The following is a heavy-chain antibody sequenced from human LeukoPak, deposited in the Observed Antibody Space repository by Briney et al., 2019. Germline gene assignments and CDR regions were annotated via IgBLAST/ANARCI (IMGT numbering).Heavy chain of an antibody. CDR3: ARDRGQELLWFGESRAIDY. CDR2: ISSSSSYI. V-gene: IGHV3-21*01. J-gene: IGHJ4*02. D-gene: IGHD3-10*01. CDR1: GFTFSSYS. Sequence: GGSLRLSCAASGFTFSSYSMNWVRQAPGKGLEWVSSISSSSSYIYYADSVKGRFTISRDNAKNSLYLQMNSLRAEDTAVYYCARDRGQELLWFGESRAIDYWGQGTLVTVSS.